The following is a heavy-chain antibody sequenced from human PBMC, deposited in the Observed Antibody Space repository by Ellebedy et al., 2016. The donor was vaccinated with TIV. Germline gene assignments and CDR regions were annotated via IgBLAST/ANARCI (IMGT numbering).Heavy chain of an antibody. Sequence: MPSETLSLTCAVYGESFSRYYWSWIRQPPGRGLEWVGEINHSGSTEYNPSLKSRVTISVDTSKNQFSLKLSSVTAADTAVYDCAREGSGWNHRFDYWGQGTPVTVSS. CDR2: INHSGST. J-gene: IGHJ4*02. D-gene: IGHD6-19*01. CDR1: GESFSRYY. CDR3: AREGSGWNHRFDY. V-gene: IGHV4-34*01.